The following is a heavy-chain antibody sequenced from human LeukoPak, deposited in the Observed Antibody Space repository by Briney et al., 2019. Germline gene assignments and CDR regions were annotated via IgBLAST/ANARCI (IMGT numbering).Heavy chain of an antibody. J-gene: IGHJ4*02. Sequence: PGGSLRLSCAASGFTFSDYAIHWVRQAPGKGLEWVAVISYDGSLKFSADSVKGRFTISRDNSKNTLYLQMNSLRAEDTAVYYCAREGPLWGQGTLVTVSS. CDR1: GFTFSDYA. CDR2: ISYDGSLK. CDR3: AREGPL. V-gene: IGHV3-30-3*01.